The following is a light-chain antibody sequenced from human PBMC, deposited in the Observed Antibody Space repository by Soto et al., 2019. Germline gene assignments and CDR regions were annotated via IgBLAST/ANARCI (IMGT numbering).Light chain of an antibody. V-gene: IGKV3D-15*01. J-gene: IGKJ1*01. CDR2: DAS. CDR3: QQYNDWPRT. CDR1: QSVSSI. Sequence: EIVMTQSPATLSVSPGQRATLSCRASQSVSSILAWYQQRPGQAPRLRIYDASTRATDIPARVSGSGSGTDFTLTSSSLQYEDFAVYYYQQYNDWPRTFGQGTKVEIK.